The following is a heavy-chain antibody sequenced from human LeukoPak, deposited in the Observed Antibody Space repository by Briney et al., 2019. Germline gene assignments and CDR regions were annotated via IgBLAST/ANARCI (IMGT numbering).Heavy chain of an antibody. V-gene: IGHV3-23*01. CDR3: AKETVAVGSFITIDY. CDR1: GFSFSSYA. Sequence: GGSLRLSCAASGFSFSSYAMSWVRQTPGKGLEWVSAISTNGDRTFYTDSVKGRFTISRDNSRNTLYLQMNSLRGEDTALYYCAKETVAVGSFITIDYWGQGTLVTVSS. D-gene: IGHD6-19*01. CDR2: ISTNGDRT. J-gene: IGHJ4*02.